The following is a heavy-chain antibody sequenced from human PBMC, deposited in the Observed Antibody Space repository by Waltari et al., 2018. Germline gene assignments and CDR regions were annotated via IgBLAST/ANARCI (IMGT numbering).Heavy chain of an antibody. CDR3: ARVGTQLYGVLTRRWFDP. CDR2: MFHTGKA. D-gene: IGHD3-3*01. CDR1: GCSFNNDY. V-gene: IGHV4-59*01. Sequence: QVHLQESGPGLVKPSETLSLTCTVSGCSFNNDYWGWIRQPPGKGLEWIGHMFHTGKAYYNPSLKSRVTMSVDTSKKQLSLNLNSVTAGDTAVYYCARVGTQLYGVLTRRWFDPWGQGTLVAVSS. J-gene: IGHJ5*02.